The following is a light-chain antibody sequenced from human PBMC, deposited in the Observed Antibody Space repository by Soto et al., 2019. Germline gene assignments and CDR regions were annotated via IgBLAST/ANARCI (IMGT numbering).Light chain of an antibody. CDR1: QSVGSN. V-gene: IGKV3-15*01. J-gene: IGKJ1*01. CDR3: QQYNNWPQT. CDR2: DAS. Sequence: TVMTQSPATLSVSPGERVTLSCRASQSVGSNLAWYQQKPGLAPRVLIYDASTRATVIPARFSGGGSGTEFTLTISSLQSEDFAEYHCQQYNNWPQTFGQGTKVDIK.